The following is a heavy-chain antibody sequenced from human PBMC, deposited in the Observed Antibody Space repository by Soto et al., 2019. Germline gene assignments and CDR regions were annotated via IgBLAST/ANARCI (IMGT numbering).Heavy chain of an antibody. V-gene: IGHV2-26*01. CDR3: ARSPYELSNYYFDY. Sequence: SGPTLVNPTETLTLTCTVSGFSLSDPRMSVSWIRQPPGKPLEWLVHIFSTDEKSYSTSLKTRVTISKDTSKSQVVLTMTSMDPVDTATYYCARSPYELSNYYFDYWGQGFLVTVSS. D-gene: IGHD4-4*01. CDR1: GFSLSDPRMS. CDR2: IFSTDEK. J-gene: IGHJ4*02.